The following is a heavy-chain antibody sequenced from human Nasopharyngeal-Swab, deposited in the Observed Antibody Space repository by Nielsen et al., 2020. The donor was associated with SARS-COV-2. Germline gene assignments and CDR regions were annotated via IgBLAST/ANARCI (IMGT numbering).Heavy chain of an antibody. CDR2: ISSGSSYI. V-gene: IGHV3-21*01. CDR1: GLTFNTYT. J-gene: IGHJ2*01. D-gene: IGHD5-18*01. Sequence: GGSLRLSCVDSGLTFNTYTMNWVRQAPGKGLEWVSSISSGSSYIYYADSVRGRFTISRDNAKNSLYLEMNSLRAEDTAVYYCAREIYGYRYGSFYYFDLWGRGTLVTVSS. CDR3: AREIYGYRYGSFYYFDL.